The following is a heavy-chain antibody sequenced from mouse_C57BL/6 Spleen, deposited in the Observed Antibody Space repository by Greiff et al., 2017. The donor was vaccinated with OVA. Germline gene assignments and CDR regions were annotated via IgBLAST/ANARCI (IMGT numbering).Heavy chain of an antibody. D-gene: IGHD2-4*01. CDR2: IYPRSGNT. Sequence: VKLMESGAELARPGASVKLSCKASGYTFTSYGISWVKQSTGQGLEWIGEIYPRSGNTYYNEKFKGKATLTADKSSSTAYMELRSLTSEDSAVYFCASPYDYDGFAYWGQGTLVTVSA. CDR3: ASPYDYDGFAY. J-gene: IGHJ3*01. CDR1: GYTFTSYG. V-gene: IGHV1-81*01.